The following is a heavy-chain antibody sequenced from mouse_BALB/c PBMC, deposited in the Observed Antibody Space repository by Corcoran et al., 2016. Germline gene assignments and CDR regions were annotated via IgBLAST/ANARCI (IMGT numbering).Heavy chain of an antibody. D-gene: IGHD3-3*01. V-gene: IGHV9-3-1*01. CDR1: GYTFTKYG. Sequence: QIQLLQSGPELKKPGETVKISCKASGYTFTKYGMNWVKQAPGKGLKWMGWINTYTGEPTYADDFKGRFAFSLETSASTAYLQINNLKNEETATYFCARGTHYFDYWGQGTTLTVSS. CDR3: ARGTHYFDY. J-gene: IGHJ2*01. CDR2: INTYTGEP.